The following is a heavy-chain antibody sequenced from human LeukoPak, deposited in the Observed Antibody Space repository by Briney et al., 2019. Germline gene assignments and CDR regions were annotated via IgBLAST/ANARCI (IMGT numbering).Heavy chain of an antibody. CDR1: GGSISSYY. CDR3: ARGYCSSTSCYRYYYYYMDV. CDR2: IDYSGST. Sequence: SETLSLTCTVSGGSISSYYWSWIRQPPGKGLEWIGYIDYSGSTNYNPSLKSRVTISVDTSKNQFSLKMSSVTAADTAVYYCARGYCSSTSCYRYYYYYMDVWGKGTTVTVSS. D-gene: IGHD2-2*01. V-gene: IGHV4-59*12. J-gene: IGHJ6*03.